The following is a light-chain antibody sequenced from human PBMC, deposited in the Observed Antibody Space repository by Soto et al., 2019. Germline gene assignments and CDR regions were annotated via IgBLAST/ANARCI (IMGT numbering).Light chain of an antibody. CDR1: QAINNC. J-gene: IGKJ3*01. CDR3: QKYYNGSPDT. CDR2: AAT. Sequence: DIQMTQSPSSLSASVGDRVTITCRASQAINNCLAWYQQKPGKAPKLLIYAATTLQSGVPSRFSGGGSGTDFTITIISLQPPDVSTYYCQKYYNGSPDTFGPGTKVGV. V-gene: IGKV1-27*01.